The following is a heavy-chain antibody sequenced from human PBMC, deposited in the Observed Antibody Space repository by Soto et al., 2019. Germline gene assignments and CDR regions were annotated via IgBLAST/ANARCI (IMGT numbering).Heavy chain of an antibody. CDR1: GGTFSSYA. CDR2: IIPIFGTA. J-gene: IGHJ4*02. D-gene: IGHD3-22*01. CDR3: ARDPRPEYYDSSHFDY. V-gene: IGHV1-69*13. Sequence: ASVKVSCKASGGTFSSYAISWVRQAPGQGLEWMGGIIPIFGTANYAQKFQGRVTITADESTSTAYMELSSLRAEDTAVYYCARDPRPEYYDSSHFDYWGQGTLVTVS.